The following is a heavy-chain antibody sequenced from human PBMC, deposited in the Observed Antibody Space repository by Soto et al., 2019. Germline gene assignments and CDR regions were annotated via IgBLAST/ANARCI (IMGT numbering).Heavy chain of an antibody. CDR2: IYSGGST. V-gene: IGHV3-66*01. CDR3: ARAPPPYLVRGVRFDP. D-gene: IGHD3-10*01. Sequence: EVQLVESGGGLVQPGGSLRLSCAASGFTVSSNYMSWVRQAPGKGLEWVSVIYSGGSTYYADSVKGRFTISRDNSKNTRCRQRNSLRAEDTAVYYCARAPPPYLVRGVRFDPWGQGTLVTVSS. J-gene: IGHJ5*02. CDR1: GFTVSSNY.